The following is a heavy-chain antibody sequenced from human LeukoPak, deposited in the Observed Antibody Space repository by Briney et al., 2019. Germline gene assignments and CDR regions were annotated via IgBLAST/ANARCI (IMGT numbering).Heavy chain of an antibody. CDR2: VSGSGGNT. CDR1: GFTFSNYP. Sequence: GGALRLTCAASGFTFSNYPMNWVRPAPGRGRWWVSSVSGSGGNTYYADSVRGRFSISRDNSKNMLYLQMNSLRVDDTAVYYCAKILDHSAYNFQGYWGQGTLVTVSS. J-gene: IGHJ4*02. D-gene: IGHD5-12*01. V-gene: IGHV3-23*01. CDR3: AKILDHSAYNFQGY.